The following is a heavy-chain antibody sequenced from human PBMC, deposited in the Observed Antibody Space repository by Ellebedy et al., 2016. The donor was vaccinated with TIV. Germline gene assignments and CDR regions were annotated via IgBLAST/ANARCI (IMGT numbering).Heavy chain of an antibody. Sequence: ASVKVSCXASGYSFIGYYMHWVRQAPGQGLEWMGWINPNNGGTNSAQKFQGRVTMTRDASTSTAYMELSRLRSDDTAVYYCVTRGYSGYDYFDYWGQGTLVTVSS. CDR3: VTRGYSGYDYFDY. J-gene: IGHJ4*02. D-gene: IGHD5-12*01. V-gene: IGHV1-2*02. CDR2: INPNNGGT. CDR1: GYSFIGYY.